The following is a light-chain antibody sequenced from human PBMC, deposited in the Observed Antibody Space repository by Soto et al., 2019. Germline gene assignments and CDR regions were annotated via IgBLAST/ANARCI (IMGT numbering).Light chain of an antibody. Sequence: DIQMTQSPSTLSASVGDRVTITCRASQSISTWLAWYQQKPGKDPKLLIYKASSLESGVPSRFSGSGAGTEFTITISSLQPEDFATLYCQQYNSYPLTCGGGTKVEIK. CDR3: QQYNSYPLT. CDR1: QSISTW. J-gene: IGKJ4*01. CDR2: KAS. V-gene: IGKV1-5*03.